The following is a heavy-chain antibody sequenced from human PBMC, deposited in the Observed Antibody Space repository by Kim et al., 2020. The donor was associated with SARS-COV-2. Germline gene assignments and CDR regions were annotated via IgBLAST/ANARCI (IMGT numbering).Heavy chain of an antibody. V-gene: IGHV1-2*02. J-gene: IGHJ4*02. CDR2: INPNSGGT. D-gene: IGHD2-2*01. CDR1: GYTFTGYY. CDR3: ARVVFSGVPAAPFDY. Sequence: ASVKVSCKASGYTFTGYYMHWVRQAPGQGLEWMGWINPNSGGTNYAQKFQGRVTMTRDTSISTAYMELSRLRSDDTAVYYCARVVFSGVPAAPFDYWGQGTLVTVSS.